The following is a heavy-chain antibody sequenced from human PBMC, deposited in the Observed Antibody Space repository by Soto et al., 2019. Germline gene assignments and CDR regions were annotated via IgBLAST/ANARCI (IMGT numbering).Heavy chain of an antibody. J-gene: IGHJ4*02. CDR1: GGSISSGGYY. D-gene: IGHD3-9*01. Sequence: PSETLSLTCTVSGGSISSGGYYWSWIRQHPGKGLEWIGYIYYSGSTYHNPSLKSRVTISVDTSKNQFSLQVSSVTAADTAVYYCARGFDILTFGFCLDYWGQGTLVTVSS. V-gene: IGHV4-30-4*01. CDR3: ARGFDILTFGFCLDY. CDR2: IYYSGST.